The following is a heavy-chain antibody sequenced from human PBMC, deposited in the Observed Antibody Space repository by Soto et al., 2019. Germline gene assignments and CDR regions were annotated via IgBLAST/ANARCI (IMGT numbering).Heavy chain of an antibody. D-gene: IGHD6-19*01. J-gene: IGHJ6*02. V-gene: IGHV4-34*01. CDR2: INHSGST. Sequence: PSETLSLTCAVYGGSFSGYYCSWMRQPPGKGLEWIGEINHSGSTNYNPSLKSRVTISVDTSKNQFSLKLSSVTAAETAVYYCARSRIAVAGTDYYYGMDVWGQGTTVTVSS. CDR1: GGSFSGYY. CDR3: ARSRIAVAGTDYYYGMDV.